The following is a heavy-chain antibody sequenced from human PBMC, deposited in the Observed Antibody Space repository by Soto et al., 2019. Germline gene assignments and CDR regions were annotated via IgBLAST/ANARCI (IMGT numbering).Heavy chain of an antibody. CDR3: TTDDTSGYYFQY. CDR1: NFTFHYAW. CDR2: IKATAYGGTA. V-gene: IGHV3-15*01. D-gene: IGHD3-22*01. Sequence: GGSLRLSCAASNFTFHYAWMSWVRQAPGKGLEWVGRIKATAYGGTADYAAPVKDRFTISRDDSKDTLYLHMNSLTTEDTARYYCTTDDTSGYYFQYWGQGTVVTSPQ. J-gene: IGHJ4*02.